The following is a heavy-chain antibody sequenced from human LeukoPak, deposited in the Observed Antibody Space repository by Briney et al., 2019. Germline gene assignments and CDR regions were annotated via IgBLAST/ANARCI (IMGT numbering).Heavy chain of an antibody. CDR3: ARDRGGRHDY. CDR1: GGSISSSSYY. V-gene: IGHV4-39*07. D-gene: IGHD2-15*01. J-gene: IGHJ4*02. Sequence: SETLSLTCTVSGGSISSSSYYWGWIRQPPGTGLEWIGSIYYSGSTYYNPSLKSRVTISVDTSKNQFSLKLSSVTAADTAVYYCARDRGGRHDYWGQGTLVTVSS. CDR2: IYYSGST.